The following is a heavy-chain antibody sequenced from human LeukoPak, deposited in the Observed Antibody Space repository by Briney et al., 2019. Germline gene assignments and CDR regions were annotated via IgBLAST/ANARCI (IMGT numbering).Heavy chain of an antibody. CDR3: ARVSSWLNWYFDL. J-gene: IGHJ2*01. CDR1: GGSISSDGYS. V-gene: IGHV4-30-2*01. Sequence: SETLSLTCAVSGGSISSDGYSWSWIRQPPGKGLEWIGYIYHSGSTYYNPSLKSRVTISVDRSKNQFSLKLSSVTAADTAVYYCARVSSWLNWYFDLWGRGTLVTVSS. CDR2: IYHSGST. D-gene: IGHD6-13*01.